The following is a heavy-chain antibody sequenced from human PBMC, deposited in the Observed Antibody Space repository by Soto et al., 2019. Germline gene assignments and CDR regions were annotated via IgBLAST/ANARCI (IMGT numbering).Heavy chain of an antibody. V-gene: IGHV4-59*01. J-gene: IGHJ4*02. CDR2: IYYSGST. CDR3: ARRWGTYFDF. D-gene: IGHD7-27*01. Sequence: QVQLQESGPGLVKPSETLSLTCTVSGGSISSYYWSWIRQPPGKGLEWIGYIYYSGSTDYDPSLKGRVTRSVDTAQNQVSLKLSSVTAADTAVYYCARRWGTYFDFGGQGTLVTVSS. CDR1: GGSISSYY.